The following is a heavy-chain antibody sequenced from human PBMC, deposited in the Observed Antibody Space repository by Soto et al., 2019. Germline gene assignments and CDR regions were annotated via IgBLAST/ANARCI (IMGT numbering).Heavy chain of an antibody. CDR1: GYSFTNYG. CDR2: ISAYNGNT. Sequence: QDQLVQSGVEVKKPGASVKVSCKASGYSFTNYGITWVRQAPGQGFEWMGWISAYNGNTNYAQKCQGRVPMTTDASTSTAYLELRSLRSDDTAVYYCARDRGVAPPVAGNTHYYYYMDVWGKGTTVTVSS. D-gene: IGHD6-19*01. J-gene: IGHJ6*03. V-gene: IGHV1-18*01. CDR3: ARDRGVAPPVAGNTHYYYYMDV.